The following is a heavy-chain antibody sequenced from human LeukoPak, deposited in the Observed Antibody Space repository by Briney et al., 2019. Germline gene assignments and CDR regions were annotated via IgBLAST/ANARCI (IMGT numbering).Heavy chain of an antibody. Sequence: ASVKVSCKASGYTFTSYGISWVRQAPGQGLEWMGWISAYNGNTNYAQKLQGRVTMTTDTSTSTAYMELRSLRSDDTAMYYCARLPFITIFGVVIMQYYFDYWGQGTLVTVSS. V-gene: IGHV1-18*01. CDR3: ARLPFITIFGVVIMQYYFDY. J-gene: IGHJ4*02. D-gene: IGHD3-3*01. CDR1: GYTFTSYG. CDR2: ISAYNGNT.